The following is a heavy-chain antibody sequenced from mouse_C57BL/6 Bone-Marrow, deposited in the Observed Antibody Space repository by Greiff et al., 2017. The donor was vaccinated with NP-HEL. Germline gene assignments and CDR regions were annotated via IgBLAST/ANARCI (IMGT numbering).Heavy chain of an antibody. CDR3: ARWELRKDY. CDR2: IHPNSGST. D-gene: IGHD2-1*01. V-gene: IGHV1-64*01. Sequence: QVQLKESGAELVKPGASVKLSCKASGYTFTSYWMHWVKQRPGQGLEWIGMIHPNSGSTNYNEKFKSKATLTVDKSSSTAYMQLSSLTSEDSAVYYCARWELRKDYWGQGTTLTVSS. CDR1: GYTFTSYW. J-gene: IGHJ2*01.